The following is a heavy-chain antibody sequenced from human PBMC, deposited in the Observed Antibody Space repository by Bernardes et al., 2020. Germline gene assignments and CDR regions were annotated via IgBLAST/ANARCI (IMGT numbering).Heavy chain of an antibody. V-gene: IGHV4-61*01. D-gene: IGHD4-17*01. Sequence: SETLSLTCTVSGGSISSSSYYWSWIRQPPGKGLEWIGYIYYSGSTNYNPSLKSRVTISVDTSKNQFSLKLSSVTAADTAVYYCARVPHPQSAIDYGVAFDIWGQGTMVTVSS. CDR1: GGSISSSSYY. CDR2: IYYSGST. CDR3: ARVPHPQSAIDYGVAFDI. J-gene: IGHJ3*02.